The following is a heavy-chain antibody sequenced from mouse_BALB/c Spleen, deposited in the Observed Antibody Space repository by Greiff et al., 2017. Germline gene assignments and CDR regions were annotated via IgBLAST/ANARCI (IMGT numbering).Heavy chain of an antibody. V-gene: IGHV1-87*01. D-gene: IGHD1-1*01. J-gene: IGHJ1*01. CDR2: IYPGDGDT. Sequence: QVQLQQSGAELARPGASVKLSCKASGYSFTSYWMQWVKQRPGQGLEWIGAIYPGDGDTRYTQKFKGKATLTADKSSSTAYMQLSSLASEDSAVYYYARGDYYGRWYFDVWGAGTTVTVSS. CDR1: GYSFTSYW. CDR3: ARGDYYGRWYFDV.